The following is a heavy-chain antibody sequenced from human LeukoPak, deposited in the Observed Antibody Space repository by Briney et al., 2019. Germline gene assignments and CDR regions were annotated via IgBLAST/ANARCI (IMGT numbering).Heavy chain of an antibody. J-gene: IGHJ4*02. CDR3: ARGSRSSWYRYFDY. CDR1: GYTFTGYY. Sequence: ASVKVSCKASGYTFTGYYMHWVRQAPGQGLEWMGRINPNSGGTNYAQKFQGRVTMTRDTSISTAYMELSRLRSDDTAVYYCARGSRSSWYRYFDYWGQGTLVTVSS. D-gene: IGHD6-13*01. V-gene: IGHV1-2*06. CDR2: INPNSGGT.